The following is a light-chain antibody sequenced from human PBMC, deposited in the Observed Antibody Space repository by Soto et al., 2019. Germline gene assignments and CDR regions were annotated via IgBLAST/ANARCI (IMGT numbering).Light chain of an antibody. CDR2: AAS. V-gene: IGKV1-6*01. CDR3: LQDYNYPRT. J-gene: IGKJ1*01. Sequence: AIQMTKSPSSLSASVGARVTITCRASQGIRNDLGWYQQKPGKAPKLLIYAASSLQSGVSSRFSGSGSGTDFTLTISSLQPEEFATYYCLQDYNYPRTVGQGTKVAI. CDR1: QGIRND.